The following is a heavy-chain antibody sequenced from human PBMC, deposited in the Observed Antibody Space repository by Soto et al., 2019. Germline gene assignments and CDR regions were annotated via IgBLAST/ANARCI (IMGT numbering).Heavy chain of an antibody. J-gene: IGHJ6*02. Sequence: PGGSLRLSCAGSGLTFSDYAMTWVRQAPGKGLEWVSTTRSNGEYTYYGDSAKGRSTVSRDNSKNTLYLEMSSVRAEDTAVYYCAKDSRNVAVSAARVYGMDVWGQGTTVTVSS. CDR3: AKDSRNVAVSAARVYGMDV. CDR2: TRSNGEYT. V-gene: IGHV3-23*01. CDR1: GLTFSDYA. D-gene: IGHD2-2*01.